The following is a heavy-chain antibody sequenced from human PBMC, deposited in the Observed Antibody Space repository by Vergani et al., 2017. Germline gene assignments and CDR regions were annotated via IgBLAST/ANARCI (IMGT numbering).Heavy chain of an antibody. J-gene: IGHJ4*02. CDR2: IYSGGST. CDR3: ARGPSPGPVYVFWSGYYPVPHYFDY. V-gene: IGHV3-53*01. CDR1: GFTVSSNY. Sequence: VQLVESGGGVVQPGGSLRLSCAASGFTVSSNYMSWVRQAPGKGLEWVSVIYSGGSTYYADSVKGRFTISRDNSKNTLYLQMNSLRAEDTAVYYCARGPSPGPVYVFWSGYYPVPHYFDYWGQGTLVTVSS. D-gene: IGHD3-3*01.